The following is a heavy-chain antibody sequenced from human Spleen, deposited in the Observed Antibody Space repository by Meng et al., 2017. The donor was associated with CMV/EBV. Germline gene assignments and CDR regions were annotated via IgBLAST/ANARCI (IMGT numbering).Heavy chain of an antibody. Sequence: SETLSLTCTVSGGSISSSSYYWGWIRQPPGKGLEWIGSIYYSGSTYYNPSLKSRVTISVASSKNQFSLKLNSATAADTAVYYCAGGGPDFFDFWSGYLSWGRGALVT. D-gene: IGHD3-3*01. J-gene: IGHJ4*01. CDR1: GGSISSSSYY. V-gene: IGHV4-39*07. CDR3: AGGGPDFFDFWSGYLS. CDR2: IYYSGST.